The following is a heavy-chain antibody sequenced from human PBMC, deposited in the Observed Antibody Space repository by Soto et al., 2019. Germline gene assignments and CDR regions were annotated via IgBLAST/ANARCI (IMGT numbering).Heavy chain of an antibody. CDR1: GFTFSIHS. V-gene: IGHV3-21*01. D-gene: IGHD4-4*01. CDR3: ARAGGLQPNYYYHGMDV. CDR2: ISSSSSYI. J-gene: IGHJ6*02. Sequence: GRSMRLSCAASGFTFSIHSMNWGRQNPGKGLEWVSSISSSSSYIYYADSVKGRFTISRDNAKNSLYLQMNSLRAEDTAVYYCARAGGLQPNYYYHGMDVCGQGTTVTVSS.